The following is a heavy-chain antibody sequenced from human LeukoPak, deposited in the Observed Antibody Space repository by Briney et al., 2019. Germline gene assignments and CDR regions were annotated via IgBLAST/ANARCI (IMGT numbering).Heavy chain of an antibody. Sequence: PSETLSLTCTVSGGSISSSSYYWGWIRQPPGKGLEWIGSIYYSGSPYYNPSLKSRVTISVDTSKNQFSLKLSSVTAADTAVYYCARVHPPRGPDYWGQGTLVTVSS. J-gene: IGHJ4*02. D-gene: IGHD1-26*01. V-gene: IGHV4-39*07. CDR3: ARVHPPRGPDY. CDR2: IYYSGSP. CDR1: GGSISSSSYY.